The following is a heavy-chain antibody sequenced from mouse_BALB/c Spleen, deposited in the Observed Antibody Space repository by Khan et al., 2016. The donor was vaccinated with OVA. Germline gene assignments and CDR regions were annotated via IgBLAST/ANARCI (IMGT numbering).Heavy chain of an antibody. J-gene: IGHJ3*01. V-gene: IGHV3-1*02. CDR2: IPYSGST. CDR3: RGGFPAY. Sequence: VQLKESGPDLVKPSQSLSLTCTVTGYSITSGYSWHWIRQFPGNKLEWMGYIPYSGSTSYNPSLKSRISITRDTSTNQFFLQLNSVTTEDTATYFYRGGFPAYWGQGTLVTVSA. CDR1: GYSITSGYS.